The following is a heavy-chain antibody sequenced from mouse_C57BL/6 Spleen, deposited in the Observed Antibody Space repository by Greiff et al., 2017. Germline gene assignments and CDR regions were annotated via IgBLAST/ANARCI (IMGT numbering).Heavy chain of an antibody. D-gene: IGHD1-1*01. CDR2: IYPGGGYT. V-gene: IGHV1-63*01. J-gene: IGHJ4*01. Sequence: VQLQQSGAELVRPGTSVKMSCKASGYTFTNYWIGWAKQRHGHGLEWIGDIYPGGGYTNYNEKFKGKATLTADKSSSTAYMQFSSLTSEDSAIYYCARHGSVYYSMDYWGQGTSVTVSS. CDR3: ARHGSVYYSMDY. CDR1: GYTFTNYW.